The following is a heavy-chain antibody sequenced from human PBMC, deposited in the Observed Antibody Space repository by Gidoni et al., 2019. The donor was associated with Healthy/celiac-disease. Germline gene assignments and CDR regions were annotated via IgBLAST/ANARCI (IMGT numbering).Heavy chain of an antibody. V-gene: IGHV3-13*04. CDR1: GFTFSSYD. D-gene: IGHD3-10*01. CDR2: IGTAGDT. CDR3: VRGSGSYYSYYYYYMDV. Sequence: EVQLVESGGGLVQPGGSLRLSCAASGFTFSSYDMHWVRQATGKGLEWVSAIGTAGDTYYPGSVKGRFTISRENAKNSLYLQMNSLRAGDTAVYYCVRGSGSYYSYYYYYMDVWGKGTTVTVSS. J-gene: IGHJ6*03.